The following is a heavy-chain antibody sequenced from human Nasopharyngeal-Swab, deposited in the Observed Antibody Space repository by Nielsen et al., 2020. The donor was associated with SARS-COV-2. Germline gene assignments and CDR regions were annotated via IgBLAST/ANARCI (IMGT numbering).Heavy chain of an antibody. V-gene: IGHV4-4*02. Sequence: SETLSLTCAVSGGSLSSSYWWSWVRQPPGKGLEWIGEISHNGNANYHPSLKSRVTISLDESRNQFSLNLNSVTAADTAVYYCARSRRGAFDYWGQGTLVTVSS. D-gene: IGHD2-2*01. CDR1: GGSLSSSYW. CDR2: ISHNGNA. J-gene: IGHJ4*02. CDR3: ARSRRGAFDY.